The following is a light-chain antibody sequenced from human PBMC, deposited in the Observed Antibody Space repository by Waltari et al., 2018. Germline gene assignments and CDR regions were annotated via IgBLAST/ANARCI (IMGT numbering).Light chain of an antibody. CDR3: QQYESLPVT. V-gene: IGKV3-20*01. CDR2: HAS. Sequence: EIVFKQYPGTLSLSPGARATLSCRASHSLRMYLSGYPQKPGQAPRLLIYHASTRATGIPYRCSGRGSGTNFCPPIIRMEPEEFAVNYCQQYESLPVTFGQGTKVEIK. CDR1: HSLRMY. J-gene: IGKJ1*01.